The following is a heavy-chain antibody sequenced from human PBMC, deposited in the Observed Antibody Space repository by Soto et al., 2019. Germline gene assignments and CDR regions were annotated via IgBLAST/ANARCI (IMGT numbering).Heavy chain of an antibody. CDR1: GGSVSSTTYY. D-gene: IGHD2-15*01. V-gene: IGHV4-39*01. CDR2: SHYSGNT. Sequence: PSETLSLTCTVSGGSVSSTTYYWGWIRQPPGKGLEWIGSSHYSGNTYYNPSLKSRVTMSVDTSKNQFSLKLSSVTAADTAVYFCGRHAVLVVVTATGAYFDPWGQGTLVTVSS. J-gene: IGHJ5*02. CDR3: GRHAVLVVVTATGAYFDP.